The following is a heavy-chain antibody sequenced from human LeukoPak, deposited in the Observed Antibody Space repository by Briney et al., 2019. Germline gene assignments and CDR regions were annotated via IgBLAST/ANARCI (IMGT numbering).Heavy chain of an antibody. CDR3: ARDANTGYYDGAPLDY. V-gene: IGHV3-7*01. CDR2: IKQDGSEK. J-gene: IGHJ4*02. D-gene: IGHD3-9*01. Sequence: GGSLRLSCAASGFTFSSYWMSWVRQAPGKGLEWVANIKQDGSEKYYVDSVKGRFTISRDNAKNSLCLQMNSLRAEDTAVYYCARDANTGYYDGAPLDYWGQGTLVTVSS. CDR1: GFTFSSYW.